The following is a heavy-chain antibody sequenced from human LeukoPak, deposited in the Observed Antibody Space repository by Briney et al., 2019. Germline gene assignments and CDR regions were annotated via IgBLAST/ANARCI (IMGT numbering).Heavy chain of an antibody. CDR2: IKKDGSQK. V-gene: IGHV3-7*01. D-gene: IGHD6-19*01. Sequence: GGSLRLSCAASGFTFSSHRMSWVPQAPGKGREGVANIKKDGSQKYYVDAVKGRFTISRDNAKTSLYLQMNSLRAEDTAVYHCERSYSSGWYLLSYFHGWGQGTLVTVYS. CDR1: GFTFSSHR. CDR3: ERSYSSGWYLLSYFHG. J-gene: IGHJ4*02.